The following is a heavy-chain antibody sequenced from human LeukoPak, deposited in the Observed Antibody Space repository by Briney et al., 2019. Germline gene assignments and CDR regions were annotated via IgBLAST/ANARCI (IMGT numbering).Heavy chain of an antibody. Sequence: GGSLRLSCAASGFTFSSYGIHWVRQAPGKGLEWVAVIWYDGSNKYYADSVKGRFTISRDNSKNTLYLQMNSLRAEDTAVYYCARDAATYYDILTGYYYFDYWGQGTLVTVSS. V-gene: IGHV3-33*01. CDR1: GFTFSSYG. CDR3: ARDAATYYDILTGYYYFDY. J-gene: IGHJ4*02. CDR2: IWYDGSNK. D-gene: IGHD3-9*01.